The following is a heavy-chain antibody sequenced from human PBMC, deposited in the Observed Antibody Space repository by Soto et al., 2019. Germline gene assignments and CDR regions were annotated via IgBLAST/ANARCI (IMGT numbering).Heavy chain of an antibody. Sequence: QVQLQESGPGLVKPSETLSLTCTVSGGSVSSGSYYWSWIRQPPGKGLEWIGYIYYSGSTNYNPSLTSRVTISVDTSKNQFSLKLSSVTAADTAVYYCARDGGIAVAFDYWGQGTLVTVSS. CDR3: ARDGGIAVAFDY. J-gene: IGHJ4*02. V-gene: IGHV4-61*01. CDR2: IYYSGST. D-gene: IGHD6-19*01. CDR1: GGSVSSGSYY.